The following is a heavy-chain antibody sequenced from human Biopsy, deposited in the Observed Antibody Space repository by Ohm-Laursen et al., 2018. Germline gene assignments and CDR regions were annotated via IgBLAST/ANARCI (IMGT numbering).Heavy chain of an antibody. J-gene: IGHJ6*02. CDR1: GFSLNTRGMS. CDR2: IDWDGAK. Sequence: PTQTLTLTYTLSGFSLNTRGMSVTWIRQPPGKALEWLARIDWDGAKFYSESLKTRLTISKGTSENHVVLTLSNVAPVDTATYYCARIPILVVPAAIVYRHRRHLQGLDVWGQGTTVIVSS. V-gene: IGHV2-70*16. D-gene: IGHD2-2*02. CDR3: ARIPILVVPAAIVYRHRRHLQGLDV.